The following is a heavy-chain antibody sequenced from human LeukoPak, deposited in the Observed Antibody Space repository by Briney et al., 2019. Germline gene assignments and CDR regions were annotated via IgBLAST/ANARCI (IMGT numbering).Heavy chain of an antibody. V-gene: IGHV1-69*05. Sequence: SVTVSCKASGGTFSSYAISWVRQAPGQGLEWMGGIIPIFGTANYAQKFQGRVTITTDESTSTAYMELSSLRSEDTAVYYCARLYSSGWYGTNWFDPWGQGTLVTVSS. CDR3: ARLYSSGWYGTNWFDP. CDR2: IIPIFGTA. CDR1: GGTFSSYA. J-gene: IGHJ5*02. D-gene: IGHD6-19*01.